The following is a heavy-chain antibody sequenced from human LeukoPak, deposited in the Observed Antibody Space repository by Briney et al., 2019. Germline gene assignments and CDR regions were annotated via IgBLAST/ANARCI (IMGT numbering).Heavy chain of an antibody. CDR1: AYTFTGYY. CDR3: ARQSGTYWGLDY. V-gene: IGHV1-2*02. CDR2: MNVKTGAT. J-gene: IGHJ4*02. Sequence: GASVKVSCKASAYTFTGYYMHWVRQAPGHGLEWLGWMNVKTGATSSAQRFPGRFTMTRDTSIGTASMEFSSLTSDDTAVYYCARQSGTYWGLDYWGQGTLVTGSS. D-gene: IGHD1-26*01.